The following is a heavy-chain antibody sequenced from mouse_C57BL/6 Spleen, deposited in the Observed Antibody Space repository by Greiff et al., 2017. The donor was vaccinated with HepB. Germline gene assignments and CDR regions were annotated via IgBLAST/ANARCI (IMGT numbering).Heavy chain of an antibody. CDR1: GYTFTDYE. CDR2: IDPETGGT. D-gene: IGHD1-1*01. J-gene: IGHJ4*01. V-gene: IGHV1-15*01. Sequence: QVQLQQSGAELVRPGASVTLSCKASGYTFTDYEMHWVKQTPVHGLEWIGAIDPETGGTAYNQKFKGKAILTADKSSSTAYMELRSLTSEDSAVYYCTRRGFYYYGSSYVHAMDYWGQGTSVTVSS. CDR3: TRRGFYYYGSSYVHAMDY.